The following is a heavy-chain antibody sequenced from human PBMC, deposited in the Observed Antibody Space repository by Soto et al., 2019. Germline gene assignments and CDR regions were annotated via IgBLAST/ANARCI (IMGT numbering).Heavy chain of an antibody. Sequence: SETLSLTCDVYGGSFSGYFWNWIRQPPGKGLEWIGKVNHNGRNNYNPSLKSRVTISLDMSKKQISLKLTSVTAADTAVYYCARGGSSDWQVAFDFWGPGTMVTVSS. J-gene: IGHJ3*01. V-gene: IGHV4-34*01. D-gene: IGHD6-19*01. CDR3: ARGGSSDWQVAFDF. CDR2: VNHNGRN. CDR1: GGSFSGYF.